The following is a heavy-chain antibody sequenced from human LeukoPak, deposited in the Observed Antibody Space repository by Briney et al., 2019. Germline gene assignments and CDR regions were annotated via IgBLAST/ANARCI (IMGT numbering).Heavy chain of an antibody. Sequence: ASVKVSCKVSGYTLTELSMHWVRQAPGKGLEWMGGFDPEDGETIYAQKFQGRVTMTEDTSTDTAYMELSSLRSEDTAVYYCATFGPYVGGDQNWFDPWGQGTLVTVSS. J-gene: IGHJ5*02. CDR2: FDPEDGET. CDR1: GYTLTELS. CDR3: ATFGPYVGGDQNWFDP. V-gene: IGHV1-24*01. D-gene: IGHD2-21*02.